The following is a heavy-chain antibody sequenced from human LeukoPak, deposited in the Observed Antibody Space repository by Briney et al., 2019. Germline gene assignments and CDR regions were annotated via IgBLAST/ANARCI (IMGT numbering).Heavy chain of an antibody. D-gene: IGHD3-10*01. J-gene: IGHJ4*02. CDR1: GGSFSGYY. Sequence: PSETLSLTCAVYGGSFSGYYWSWIRQPPGKGLEWIGEINHSGSTNYNPSLKSRVTISVDTSKNQFSLKLSSVTAADTAVYYCARRALWFGETFDYWGQGTLVTVSS. CDR3: ARRALWFGETFDY. V-gene: IGHV4-34*01. CDR2: INHSGST.